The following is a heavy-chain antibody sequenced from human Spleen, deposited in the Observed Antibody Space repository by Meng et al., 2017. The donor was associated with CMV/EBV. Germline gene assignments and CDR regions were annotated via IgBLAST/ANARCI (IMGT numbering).Heavy chain of an antibody. J-gene: IGHJ2*01. CDR1: GFTFDDYG. CDR3: ARSGSSWYVSPENWYFDL. Sequence: GESLKISCAASGFTFDDYGMSWVRQAPGKGLEWVSGINWNGGSTGYADSVKGRFTISRDNAKNSLYLQMNSLRAEDTALYYCARSGSSWYVSPENWYFDLWGRGTLVTVSS. CDR2: INWNGGST. D-gene: IGHD6-13*01. V-gene: IGHV3-20*04.